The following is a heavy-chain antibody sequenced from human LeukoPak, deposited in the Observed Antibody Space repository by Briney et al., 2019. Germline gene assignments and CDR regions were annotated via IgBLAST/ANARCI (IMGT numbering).Heavy chain of an antibody. J-gene: IGHJ4*02. CDR1: GVSISSYY. CDR2: ISYSGIT. Sequence: KSSETLSLTCTVSGVSISSYYWSWIRQPPGKGREWIGYISYSGITNYNPSLKSRVTISADTSKNQFALKLTSVTAADTAVYYCASYYYDSSGYFYTFAYWGQGTLVSVSS. CDR3: ASYYYDSSGYFYTFAY. V-gene: IGHV4-59*01. D-gene: IGHD3-22*01.